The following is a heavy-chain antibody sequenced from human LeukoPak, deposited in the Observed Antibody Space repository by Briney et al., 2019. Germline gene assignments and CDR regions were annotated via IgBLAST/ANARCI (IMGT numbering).Heavy chain of an antibody. D-gene: IGHD3-22*01. Sequence: WGSLTHSLVATGFTLCSYAMGWVGPAPGKGLEGVAAISGSGGSTYYADSVKGRFTISRDNSKNTLYQQMNSLRAEDTAVYYCASHYDSSGYYWGLFDYWGQETGVSVSS. CDR2: ISGSGGST. V-gene: IGHV3-23*01. CDR1: GFTLCSYA. J-gene: IGHJ4*02. CDR3: ASHYDSSGYYWGLFDY.